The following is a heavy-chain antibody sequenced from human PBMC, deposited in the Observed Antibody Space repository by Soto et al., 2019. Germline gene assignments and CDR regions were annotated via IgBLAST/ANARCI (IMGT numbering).Heavy chain of an antibody. CDR3: ARTGGGMAARPLEY. J-gene: IGHJ4*02. CDR1: GYMFTTYG. CDR2: VSAYNGNK. D-gene: IGHD6-6*01. V-gene: IGHV1-18*04. Sequence: QVQLVQSAAEVKRPGASVEVSCKASGYMFTTYGISWVRQVPGQGLEWMAWVSAYNGNKKYAQKFQDRITMTIDTYTSTVSMECRSLTPDDTAIYSCARTGGGMAARPLEYWGQGTLVTVSS.